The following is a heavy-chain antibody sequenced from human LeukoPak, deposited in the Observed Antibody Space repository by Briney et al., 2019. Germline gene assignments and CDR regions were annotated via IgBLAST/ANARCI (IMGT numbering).Heavy chain of an antibody. CDR3: ARGGNSGYDLHFDY. D-gene: IGHD5-12*01. J-gene: IGHJ4*02. V-gene: IGHV4-34*01. CDR1: GGSSSGYY. Sequence: SETLSLTCAVYGGSSSGYYWSWIRQPPGKGLEWIGEINHSGSTNYNPSLKSRVTMSVDTSKNQFSLKLSSVTAADTAVYYCARGGNSGYDLHFDYWGQGTLATVSS. CDR2: INHSGST.